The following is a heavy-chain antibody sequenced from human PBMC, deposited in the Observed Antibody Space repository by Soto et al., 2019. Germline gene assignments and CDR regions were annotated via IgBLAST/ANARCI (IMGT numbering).Heavy chain of an antibody. V-gene: IGHV4-30-4*01. CDR2: IYYSGNA. Sequence: QVQLQESGPGLVKPSQTLSLTCTVSRGSISSADYYWNWIRQPPGKGLEWIGYIYYSGNAYYNPSLKSRLSLSVITSKNQFSMQVNALTSGDTAVYYCARLGKLDTTFLGGVDVWGRGTTVTFSS. D-gene: IGHD5-18*01. CDR1: RGSISSADYY. CDR3: ARLGKLDTTFLGGVDV. J-gene: IGHJ6*02.